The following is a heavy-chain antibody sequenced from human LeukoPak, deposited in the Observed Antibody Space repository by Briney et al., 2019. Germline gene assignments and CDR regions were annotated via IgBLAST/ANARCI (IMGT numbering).Heavy chain of an antibody. CDR1: GYTFTGYY. CDR3: ARKSPYSSGWGAFDY. V-gene: IGHV1-2*02. J-gene: IGHJ4*02. CDR2: INPNSGGT. Sequence: GASVKVSCKASGYTFTGYYMHWVRQAPGQGLEWMGWINPNSGGTNYAQKFQGRVTMTRDTSISTAYMELSRLRSDDTAVYYCARKSPYSSGWGAFDYWGQGTLVTVSS. D-gene: IGHD6-19*01.